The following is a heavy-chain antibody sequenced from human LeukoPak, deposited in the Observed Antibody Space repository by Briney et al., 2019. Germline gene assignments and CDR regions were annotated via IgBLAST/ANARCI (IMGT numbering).Heavy chain of an antibody. CDR2: ITYGSDTI. D-gene: IGHD2-21*01. J-gene: IGHJ4*02. CDR3: ARDLRHIDY. CDR1: GFYFGGHA. V-gene: IGHV3-48*04. Sequence: GGSLRLSCVASGFYFGGHAMHWLRQAPGKGLEWVAYITYGSDTIFYADSVKGRFTVSRDNAKNSLYLQMNNLRAEDTAVYYCARDLRHIDYWGQGTLVTVSS.